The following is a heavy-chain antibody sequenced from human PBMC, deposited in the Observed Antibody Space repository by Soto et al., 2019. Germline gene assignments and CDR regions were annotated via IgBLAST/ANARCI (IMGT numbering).Heavy chain of an antibody. J-gene: IGHJ5*02. Sequence: SETLSLTCAVSGGSISSGGYSWSWIRQPPGKGLEWIGYIYRSGSTYYNPSLKSRVTISVDRSKNQFSLKLSSVTAADTAVYYCARGSSGYYYVWFDPWGQGTLVTVSS. CDR1: GGSISSGGYS. V-gene: IGHV4-30-2*01. D-gene: IGHD3-22*01. CDR2: IYRSGST. CDR3: ARGSSGYYYVWFDP.